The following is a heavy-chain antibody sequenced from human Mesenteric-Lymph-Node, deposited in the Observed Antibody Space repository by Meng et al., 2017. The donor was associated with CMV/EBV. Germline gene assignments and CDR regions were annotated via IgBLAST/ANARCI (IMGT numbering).Heavy chain of an antibody. J-gene: IGHJ4*02. CDR1: GYNFNSYL. CDR2: IHPSGGTT. V-gene: IGHV1-46*02. D-gene: IGHD5-18*01. CDR3: ARVGYSYGSTAYDY. Sequence: KGSGYNFNSYLFHWVRQAPGQGLEWMGIIHPSGGTTTYARNFQGRVTMTTDTSTSTAYMELRSLRSDDTAVYYCARVGYSYGSTAYDYWGQGTLVTVSS.